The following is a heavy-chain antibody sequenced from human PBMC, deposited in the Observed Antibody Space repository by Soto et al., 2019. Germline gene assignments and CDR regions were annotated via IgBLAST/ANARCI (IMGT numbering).Heavy chain of an antibody. J-gene: IGHJ6*03. CDR3: ASRARPDFYYMDV. V-gene: IGHV3-64*01. Sequence: EVQLAESGGGLAQPGGSLRLSCAASGFTLSGYAMDWVRQAPGKGLEYVSGISSNGVGTYYANSVQGRFTISRDNAKNTVYLQMGSLRPEDMAVYYCASRARPDFYYMDVWGKGTTVTVSS. D-gene: IGHD6-6*01. CDR2: ISSNGVGT. CDR1: GFTLSGYA.